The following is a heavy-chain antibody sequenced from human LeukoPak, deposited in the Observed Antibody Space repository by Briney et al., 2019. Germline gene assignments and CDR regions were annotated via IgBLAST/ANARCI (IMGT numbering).Heavy chain of an antibody. J-gene: IGHJ6*04. Sequence: GASVKVSCKASVYTFTSYVISWVRQAPGQGLEWMGWISAYNGNTNYAQKLQGRVTMTTDTSTSTAYMELRSLRSDGTAVYYCARDTYCSGGSCYQQSYYYGMDVWGKGTTVTVSS. CDR3: ARDTYCSGGSCYQQSYYYGMDV. CDR2: ISAYNGNT. D-gene: IGHD2-15*01. CDR1: VYTFTSYV. V-gene: IGHV1-18*04.